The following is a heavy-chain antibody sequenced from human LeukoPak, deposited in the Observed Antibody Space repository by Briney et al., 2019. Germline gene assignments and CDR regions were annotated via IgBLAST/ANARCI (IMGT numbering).Heavy chain of an antibody. CDR2: IYHSGST. V-gene: IGHV4-38-2*02. CDR1: GYSISSGYY. D-gene: IGHD3-10*01. J-gene: IGHJ5*02. Sequence: KPSETLSLTCTVSGYSISSGYYWGWIRQPPGKGLEWIGSIYHSGSTYYNPSLKRRVTISVDTSKNQFSLKLSSVTAADTAVYYCARVPMVRGVSFDPWGQGTLVTVSS. CDR3: ARVPMVRGVSFDP.